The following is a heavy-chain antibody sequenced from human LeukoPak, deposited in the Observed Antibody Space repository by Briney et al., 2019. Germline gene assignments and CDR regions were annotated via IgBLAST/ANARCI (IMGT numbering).Heavy chain of an antibody. CDR1: GGSISSSSYY. CDR2: IYYSGST. D-gene: IGHD1-26*01. J-gene: IGHJ4*02. Sequence: SETLSLTCTVSGGSISSSSYYWGWIRQPRGRGLEWIGSIYYSGSTYYNPFLKSRVTISVNTAKKQFSLKLSSVTAADTAVYYCARVWTPSGYFDYWGQGTLVTVSS. CDR3: ARVWTPSGYFDY. V-gene: IGHV4-39*07.